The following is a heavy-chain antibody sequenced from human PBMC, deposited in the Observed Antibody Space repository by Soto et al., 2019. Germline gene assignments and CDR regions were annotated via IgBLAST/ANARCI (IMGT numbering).Heavy chain of an antibody. V-gene: IGHV3-30*04. CDR3: ARNGSGNYYHFDY. D-gene: IGHD3-10*01. Sequence: EGSLRLSCAASGFTFSNYAMHWVRQAPGKGLEWVAVISYDGRNKYYADSVKGRFTISRDNSKNTLYLQVNSLRADDTAVYYCARNGSGNYYHFDYWGQGTLVTVSS. CDR2: ISYDGRNK. J-gene: IGHJ4*02. CDR1: GFTFSNYA.